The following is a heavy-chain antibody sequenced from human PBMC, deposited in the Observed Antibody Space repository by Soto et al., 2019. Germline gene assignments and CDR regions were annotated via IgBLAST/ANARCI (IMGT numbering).Heavy chain of an antibody. Sequence: SQNLSLTCAVYGGSFSGYYWRWIRQPPAKGLEWIGRLNVPGSTNYNASLKSRVSISGDTSKNQFSLKLNFVTAADTALYYCARARGGVQHWGQGTLVTVS. D-gene: IGHD3-10*01. CDR3: ARARGGVQH. CDR2: LNVPGST. J-gene: IGHJ1*01. V-gene: IGHV4-34*01. CDR1: GGSFSGYY.